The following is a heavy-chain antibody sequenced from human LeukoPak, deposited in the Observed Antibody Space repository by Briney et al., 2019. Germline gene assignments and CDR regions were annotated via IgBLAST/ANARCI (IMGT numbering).Heavy chain of an antibody. CDR1: GGTFSSYA. Sequence: GSSVKVSCKASGGTFSSYAISWVRQAPGQGLEWMGGIIPIFGTANYAQKFQGRVTITADESTSTAYMELSSLRSEDTAAYYCARDGSWYYYGMDVWGQGTTVTVSS. CDR3: ARDGSWYYYGMDV. V-gene: IGHV1-69*01. J-gene: IGHJ6*02. CDR2: IIPIFGTA. D-gene: IGHD6-13*01.